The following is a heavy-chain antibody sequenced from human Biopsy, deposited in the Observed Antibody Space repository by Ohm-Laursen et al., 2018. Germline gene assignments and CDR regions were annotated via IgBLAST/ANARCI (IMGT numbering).Heavy chain of an antibody. V-gene: IGHV4-39*01. CDR1: GGSISNNNYY. CDR3: ARDYDTSGYYYVS. J-gene: IGHJ5*02. CDR2: IFYRGST. D-gene: IGHD3-22*01. Sequence: SETLSLTWTVSGGSISNNNYYWGWLRQPPGRGLVWIGGIFYRGSTHYKPSLKSRVNISVDKTKNQLSLKLNSVPAADTAVYYCARDYDTSGYYYVSWGQGTLVTVSS.